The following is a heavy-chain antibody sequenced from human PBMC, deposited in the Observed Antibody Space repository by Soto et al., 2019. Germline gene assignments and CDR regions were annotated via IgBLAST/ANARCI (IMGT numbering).Heavy chain of an antibody. D-gene: IGHD2-2*01. CDR3: ARDMIPDAISYRYSAMDV. CDR2: IIPIFETT. CDR1: GGTFSNYA. J-gene: IGHJ6*02. V-gene: IGHV1-69*01. Sequence: QVQLVQSGAEVKKPGSSVKVSCKASGGTFSNYAFSWVLQVPGQGLEWMGGIIPIFETTNYAQKFQGRVTITADESTSTTYMELSSLSSEDTAVFFCARDMIPDAISYRYSAMDVWGQGTTVTVSS.